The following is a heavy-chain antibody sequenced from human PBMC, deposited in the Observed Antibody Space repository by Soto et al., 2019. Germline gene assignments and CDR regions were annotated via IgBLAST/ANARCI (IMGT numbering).Heavy chain of an antibody. CDR1: GYTFTSYG. CDR3: ARDSPSIAAYVGVY. D-gene: IGHD6-6*01. V-gene: IGHV1-18*01. CDR2: ISAYNGNT. J-gene: IGHJ4*02. Sequence: ASVKVSCKASGYTFTSYGISWVRQAPGQGLEWMGWISAYNGNTNYAQKLQGRVTITADESTSTAYMELSSLRSEDTAVYYCARDSPSIAAYVGVYWGQGTLVTVSS.